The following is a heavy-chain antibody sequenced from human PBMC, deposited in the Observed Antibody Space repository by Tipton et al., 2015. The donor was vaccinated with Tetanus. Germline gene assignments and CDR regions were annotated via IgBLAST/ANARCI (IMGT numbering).Heavy chain of an antibody. J-gene: IGHJ5*02. V-gene: IGHV1-69*01. CDR2: IIPIFGTA. Sequence: QLVQSGAEVKKPGSSVKVSCKASGGTFSSYAISWVRQAPGQGLEWMGGIIPIFGTANYAQKFQGRVTITADESTSTAYMELSSLRSKDTAVDYCAKARGFLEWARIWWFDPWGQGTLVTVSA. CDR3: AKARGFLEWARIWWFDP. D-gene: IGHD3-3*01. CDR1: GGTFSSYA.